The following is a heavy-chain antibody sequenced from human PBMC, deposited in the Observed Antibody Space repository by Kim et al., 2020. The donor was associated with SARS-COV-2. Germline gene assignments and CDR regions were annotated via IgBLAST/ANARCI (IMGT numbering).Heavy chain of an antibody. CDR2: IKQDGSEK. CDR3: ALKRIASKTPWFDP. Sequence: GGSLRLSCAASGFTFSSYWMSWVRQAPGKGLEWVANIKQDGSEKYYVDSVKGRFTISRDNAKNSLYLQMNSLRAEDTAVYYCALKRIASKTPWFDPWGQGTLVTVSS. CDR1: GFTFSSYW. J-gene: IGHJ5*02. V-gene: IGHV3-7*03. D-gene: IGHD6-13*01.